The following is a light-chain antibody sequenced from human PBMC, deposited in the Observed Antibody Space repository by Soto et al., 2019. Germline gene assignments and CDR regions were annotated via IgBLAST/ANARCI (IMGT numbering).Light chain of an antibody. CDR2: DAS. CDR3: QQRSNWQYT. Sequence: EIVLTQCPATLSLSPGERATLSCRASQSVNSFLAWYQHKPGQAPRLLIYDASTRASGIPARFSRSGSGTDFTLTVSSLEPEDFEVYYCQQRSNWQYTFGQGTKLEIK. J-gene: IGKJ2*01. V-gene: IGKV3-11*01. CDR1: QSVNSF.